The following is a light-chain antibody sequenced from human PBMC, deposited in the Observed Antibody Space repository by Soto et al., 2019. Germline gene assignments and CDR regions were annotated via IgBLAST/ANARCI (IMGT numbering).Light chain of an antibody. CDR2: DAS. Sequence: GARVTITCRASQGIRSCLAWYQQKLGKAPKLLIYDASTLQSGVPSRFSGSGSGTDFTLTINSLQPEDFATYYCQQANSFPLTVGGGTQVDIK. V-gene: IGKV1D-12*01. CDR1: QGIRSC. J-gene: IGKJ4*01. CDR3: QQANSFPLT.